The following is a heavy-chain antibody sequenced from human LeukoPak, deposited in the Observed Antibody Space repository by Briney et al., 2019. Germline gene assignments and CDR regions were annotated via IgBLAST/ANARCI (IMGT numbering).Heavy chain of an antibody. J-gene: IGHJ6*03. CDR2: INHNNGAT. CDR1: GYTFTGYH. Sequence: ASVKVSCEASGYTFTGYHIHWVRQAPGQGLEWMGRINHNNGATNYAQKFQGRFTMTRDTSINTAYMELSSLRSDDTAVYYCARGAAVVRGIILDYYHMDVWAKGTTVTVSS. V-gene: IGHV1-2*06. D-gene: IGHD3-10*01. CDR3: ARGAAVVRGIILDYYHMDV.